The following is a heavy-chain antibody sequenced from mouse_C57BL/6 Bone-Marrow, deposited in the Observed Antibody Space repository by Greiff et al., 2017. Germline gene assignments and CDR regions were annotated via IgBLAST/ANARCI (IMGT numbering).Heavy chain of an antibody. CDR1: GFTFSNYW. V-gene: IGHV6-3*01. CDR2: IRLKSDNYAT. CDR3: TGSSYWYYAMDY. D-gene: IGHD1-1*01. Sequence: EVKVEESGGGLVQPGGSMKLSCVASGFTFSNYWMNWVRQSPEKGLEWVAQIRLKSDNYATHYAESVKGRFTISRDDSKSSVYLQMNNLRAEDTGMYYCTGSSYWYYAMDYWGQGTSVTVSS. J-gene: IGHJ4*01.